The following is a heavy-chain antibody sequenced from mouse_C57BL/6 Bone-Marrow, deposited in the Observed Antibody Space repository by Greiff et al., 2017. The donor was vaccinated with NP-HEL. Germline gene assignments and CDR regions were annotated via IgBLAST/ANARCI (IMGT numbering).Heavy chain of an antibody. Sequence: VQGVESGAELARPGASVKLSCKASGYTFTSYGISWVKQRTGQGLEWIGEIYPRSGNTYYNEKFKGKATLTADKSSSTAYMELRSLTSEDSAVYFCARPVLLRYPFDYWGQGTTLTVSS. V-gene: IGHV1-81*01. CDR3: ARPVLLRYPFDY. CDR2: IYPRSGNT. D-gene: IGHD1-1*01. CDR1: GYTFTSYG. J-gene: IGHJ2*01.